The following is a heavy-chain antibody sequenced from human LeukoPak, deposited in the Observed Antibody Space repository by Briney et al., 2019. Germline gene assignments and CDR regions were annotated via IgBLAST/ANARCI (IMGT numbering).Heavy chain of an antibody. V-gene: IGHV4-61*02. CDR2: IYTSGST. J-gene: IGHJ6*02. Sequence: SETLSLTCTVSGGSISSGSYYWSWIRQPAGKGLEWIGRIYTSGSTNYNPSLKSRLTMSVDTSKNQFSLHLTSVTAADTAVYYCASQALHSSSWYYYYGMDVWGQGTTVTVSS. CDR1: GGSISSGSYY. CDR3: ASQALHSSSWYYYYGMDV. D-gene: IGHD6-13*01.